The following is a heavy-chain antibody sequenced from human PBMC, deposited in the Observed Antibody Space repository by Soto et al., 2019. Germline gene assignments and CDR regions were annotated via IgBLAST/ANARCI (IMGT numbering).Heavy chain of an antibody. CDR1: GGSFSGYY. CDR2: INHSGST. CDR3: ARVTGRYYYGMDV. Sequence: QVQLQQWGAGLLKPSETLSLTCAVYGGSFSGYYWSWIRQPPGKGLEWIGEINHSGSTNYNPSLNXRLXISVDTSKNQSSRKLSSVTAADTAVYYCARVTGRYYYGMDVWGQGTTVTVSS. J-gene: IGHJ6*02. V-gene: IGHV4-34*01.